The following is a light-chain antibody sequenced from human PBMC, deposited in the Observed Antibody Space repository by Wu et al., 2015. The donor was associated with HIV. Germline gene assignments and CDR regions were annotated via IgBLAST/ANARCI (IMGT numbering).Light chain of an antibody. CDR2: GAS. Sequence: EIVLTQSPGTLFLSPGERATLSCRASQSVSSSYLGWYQQKPGQAPRLLIYGASSRATGIPDRFSGSGSGTDFTLTISRLEPEDFAVYYCQQYGSPLTFGGGTKVEIK. J-gene: IGKJ4*01. V-gene: IGKV3-20*01. CDR1: QSVSSSY. CDR3: QQYGSPLT.